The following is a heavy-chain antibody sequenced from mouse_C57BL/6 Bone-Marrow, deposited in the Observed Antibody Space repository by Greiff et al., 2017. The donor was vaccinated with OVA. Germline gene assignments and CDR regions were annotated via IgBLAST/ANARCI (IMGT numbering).Heavy chain of an antibody. V-gene: IGHV14-4*01. Sequence: EVQLVESGAELVRPGASVKLSCTASGFNIKDDYMHWVKQRPEQGLEWIGWIDPETGDTEYASKFQGKATITADTSSNTAYLQLSSLTSEDTAVYYCTIWDYFDYWGQGTTLTVSS. D-gene: IGHD4-1*01. CDR2: IDPETGDT. J-gene: IGHJ2*01. CDR3: TIWDYFDY. CDR1: GFNIKDDY.